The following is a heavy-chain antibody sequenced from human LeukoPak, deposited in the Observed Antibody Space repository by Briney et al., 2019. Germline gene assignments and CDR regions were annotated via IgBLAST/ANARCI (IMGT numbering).Heavy chain of an antibody. D-gene: IGHD4-17*01. V-gene: IGHV3-7*01. CDR1: GLPFSTYW. CDR3: AKGDTVTTY. CDR2: IKHDGSRE. Sequence: GGSLRLSCAASGLPFSTYWMSWVRQAPGKGLEWVADIKHDGSREYYVDSVKGRFTISRDNSKNTLYLQMNSLRAEDTAVYYCAKGDTVTTYWGQGTLVTVSS. J-gene: IGHJ4*02.